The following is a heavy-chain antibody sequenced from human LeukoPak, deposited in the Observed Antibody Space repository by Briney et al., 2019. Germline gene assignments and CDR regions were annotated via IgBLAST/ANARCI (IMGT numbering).Heavy chain of an antibody. V-gene: IGHV3-21*01. CDR1: GFTFSSYS. J-gene: IGHJ4*02. Sequence: GGSLRLSCAASGFTFSSYSMNWVRQAPGKGLGWVSSISSSSYIYYADSVKGRFTISRDNAKNSLYLQMNSLRAEDTAAYYCAREDLAVAGVKSLYYFDYWGQGTLVTVSS. CDR2: ISSSSYI. CDR3: AREDLAVAGVKSLYYFDY. D-gene: IGHD6-19*01.